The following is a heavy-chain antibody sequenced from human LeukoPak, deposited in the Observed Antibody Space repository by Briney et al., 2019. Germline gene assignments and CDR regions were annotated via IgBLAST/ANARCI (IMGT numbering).Heavy chain of an antibody. CDR1: GYTFTSYD. Sequence: GASVKVSCKASGYTFTSYDINWVRQAPGQGLEWMGWIIAYNDNTNYAQKLQGRVTMTTDTSTSTAYMELRRLRSDDTAVYFCATETRAYIYGYVGYYYAMDVWGQGTTVTVFS. CDR2: IIAYNDNT. D-gene: IGHD5-18*01. V-gene: IGHV1-18*01. J-gene: IGHJ6*02. CDR3: ATETRAYIYGYVGYYYAMDV.